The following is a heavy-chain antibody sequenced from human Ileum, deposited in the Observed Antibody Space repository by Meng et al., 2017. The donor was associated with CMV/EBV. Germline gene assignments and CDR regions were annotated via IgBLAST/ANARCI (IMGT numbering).Heavy chain of an antibody. CDR3: SRGNVGPDY. CDR1: GFSFSSHW. J-gene: IGHJ4*02. CDR2: INNDGSDV. Sequence: GESLKISCAASGFSFSSHWMHWVRQAPGKGLEWVARINNDGSDVKYADSVKGRFTMSRDNAENTLYLQMTGLRAEDTAVYYCSRGNVGPDYWGQGNLVTVSS. D-gene: IGHD3-10*02. V-gene: IGHV3-74*01.